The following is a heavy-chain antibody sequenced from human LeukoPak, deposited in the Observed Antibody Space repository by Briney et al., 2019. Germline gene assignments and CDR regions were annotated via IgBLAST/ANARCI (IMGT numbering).Heavy chain of an antibody. CDR1: GGSISSSSYY. V-gene: IGHV4-39*01. D-gene: IGHD2-2*01. CDR2: IYYSGST. J-gene: IGHJ5*02. CDR3: ARQYCSTTSCYDNWFDP. Sequence: SETLSLTCTVSGGSISSSSYYWGWIRQPPGKGLEWIGSIYYSGSTYYNPSLKSRVTIYVDTSKNQFSLKLTSVTAADTAVYYCARQYCSTTSCYDNWFDPWGQGTLSPSPQ.